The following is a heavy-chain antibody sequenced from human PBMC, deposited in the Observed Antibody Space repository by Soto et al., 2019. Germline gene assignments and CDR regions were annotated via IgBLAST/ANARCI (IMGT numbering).Heavy chain of an antibody. V-gene: IGHV1-46*01. CDR3: TSSISSGYYGPFDY. J-gene: IGHJ4*02. Sequence: APVKVSCKGSGYTFTSYYMHWVRQAPGQGLEWMGIISPSGGSTSYAQKFQGRVTMTRDTSTSTVYMELSSLRSEDTAVYYCTSSISSGYYGPFDYWGQGTLVTVSS. D-gene: IGHD3-22*01. CDR2: ISPSGGST. CDR1: GYTFTSYY.